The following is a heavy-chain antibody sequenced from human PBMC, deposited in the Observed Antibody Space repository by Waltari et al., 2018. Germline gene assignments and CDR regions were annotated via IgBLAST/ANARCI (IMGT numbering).Heavy chain of an antibody. Sequence: EVQLVESGGGLIQPGGSLRLSCAASGFTVSSNYMAWVRQAPGKGLEWVSVIYSGGSTYDADSVKGRFTISRDNSKNTLYLQMNSLRAEDTAVYYCARVSTMIDSSGYYPYYYYGMDVWGQGTTVTVSS. CDR2: IYSGGST. V-gene: IGHV3-53*01. D-gene: IGHD3-22*01. CDR1: GFTVSSNY. CDR3: ARVSTMIDSSGYYPYYYYGMDV. J-gene: IGHJ6*02.